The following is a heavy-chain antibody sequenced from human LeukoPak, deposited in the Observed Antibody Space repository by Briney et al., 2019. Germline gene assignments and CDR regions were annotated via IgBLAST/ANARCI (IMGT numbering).Heavy chain of an antibody. CDR1: GFTFNTYA. CDR3: AKDRCSNGIGCYYYYMDV. CDR2: MSGSGGRT. V-gene: IGHV3-23*01. D-gene: IGHD2-8*01. Sequence: GGSLRLSCAASGFTFNTYAMSWVRQAPGKGLEWVSAMSGSGGRTYYADSVKGRFRISRDNSKNILYLQMNSLRAEDTAVYYCAKDRCSNGIGCYYYYMDVWGKGTTVTISS. J-gene: IGHJ6*03.